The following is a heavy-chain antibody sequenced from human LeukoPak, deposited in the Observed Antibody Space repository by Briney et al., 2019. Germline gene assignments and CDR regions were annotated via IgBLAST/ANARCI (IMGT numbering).Heavy chain of an antibody. CDR2: VSPDGSHV. J-gene: IGHJ4*02. Sequence: GGSLRLSCAASGFTFSTFGMNWVRQAAGKGLEWVALVSPDGSHVNYADSVKGRFTISRDNPKNMMNLQMNSLTSDDTAVYFCAKADTFENYFDSWGQGTLVTVSS. V-gene: IGHV3-30*18. CDR1: GFTFSTFG. D-gene: IGHD3-9*01. CDR3: AKADTFENYFDS.